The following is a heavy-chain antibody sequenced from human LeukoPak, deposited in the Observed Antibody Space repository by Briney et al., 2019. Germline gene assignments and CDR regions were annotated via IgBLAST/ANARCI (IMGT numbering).Heavy chain of an antibody. CDR3: ARSLGCSSTSCYSFFDY. Sequence: SETLSLTGTVSGVSISSGTYYWSWIRQHPGKGLEWIGNIYLSGSTYYNPSLKSRVTISVDTSKNQFSLKLSSVTAADTAVYYCARSLGCSSTSCYSFFDYWGQGTLVTVSS. D-gene: IGHD2-2*01. CDR2: IYLSGST. CDR1: GVSISSGTYY. V-gene: IGHV4-31*03. J-gene: IGHJ4*02.